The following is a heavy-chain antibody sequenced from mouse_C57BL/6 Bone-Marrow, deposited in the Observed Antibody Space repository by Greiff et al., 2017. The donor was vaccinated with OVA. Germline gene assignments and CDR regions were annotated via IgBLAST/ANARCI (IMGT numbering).Heavy chain of an antibody. D-gene: IGHD1-1*01. CDR3: ARDGGYGSSYRYFDV. CDR1: GFTFSDFY. CDR2: SRNKANDYTT. J-gene: IGHJ1*03. V-gene: IGHV7-1*01. Sequence: VMLVESGGGLVQSGRSLRLSCATSGFTFSDFYMEWVRQAPGKGLEWIAASRNKANDYTTEYSASVKGRFIVSRDTSQSILYLQMNALRAEDTAIYYCARDGGYGSSYRYFDVWGTGTTVTVSS.